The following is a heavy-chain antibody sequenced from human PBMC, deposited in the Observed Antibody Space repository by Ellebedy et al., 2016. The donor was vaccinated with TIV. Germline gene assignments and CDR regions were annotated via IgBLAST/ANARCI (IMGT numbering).Heavy chain of an antibody. CDR2: IRYDGSQK. CDR1: GFTFSSYG. Sequence: PGGSLRLSCAASGFTFSSYGMHWVRQAPGKGLEWVACIRYDGSQKYYVYPVKGRFTISRDNSKNTLYLQMNSLRAEDTSVYYCAKDPYYYDSSGLGGGYWGQGTLVTVYS. CDR3: AKDPYYYDSSGLGGGY. D-gene: IGHD3-22*01. J-gene: IGHJ4*02. V-gene: IGHV3-30*02.